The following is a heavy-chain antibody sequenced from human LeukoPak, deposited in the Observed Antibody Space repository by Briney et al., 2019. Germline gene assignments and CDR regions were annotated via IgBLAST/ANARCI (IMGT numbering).Heavy chain of an antibody. CDR3: AMYSSGWYFGAFDI. Sequence: SSETLSLTCTVSGGSISSYYWSWIRQPAGKGLEWIGRIYTSGGTNYNPSLKSRVTMSVDTSKNQFSLKLSSVTAADTAVYYCAMYSSGWYFGAFDIWGQGTMVTVSS. V-gene: IGHV4-4*07. J-gene: IGHJ3*02. CDR1: GGSISSYY. D-gene: IGHD6-19*01. CDR2: IYTSGGT.